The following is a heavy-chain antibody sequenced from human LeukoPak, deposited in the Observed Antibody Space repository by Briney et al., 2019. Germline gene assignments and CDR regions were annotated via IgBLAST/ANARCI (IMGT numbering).Heavy chain of an antibody. CDR1: GFTFSSYA. CDR3: ARHCSSTSYYTYNAFDI. CDR2: ITSSGSNI. D-gene: IGHD2-2*02. J-gene: IGHJ3*02. V-gene: IGHV3-21*01. Sequence: PGGSLRLSCAASGFTFSSYAMNWVRQAPGKGLEWVASITSSGSNIYYADSVKGRFTISRDNAKNSLYLQMNSLRAEDTAVYYCARHCSSTSYYTYNAFDIWGQGTMVTVSS.